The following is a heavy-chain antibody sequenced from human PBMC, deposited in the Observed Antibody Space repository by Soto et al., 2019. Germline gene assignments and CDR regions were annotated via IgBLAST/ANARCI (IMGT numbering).Heavy chain of an antibody. Sequence: SETLSLTCTVSGDSISSNWWSWVRQPPGKGLEWIGEIYHSGSTNYNPSLKSRVTISVDKSKNQFSLKLSSVTAADTAVYYCARTHLVVAATSCWFDPWGQGTLVTVSS. V-gene: IGHV4-4*02. CDR1: GDSISSNW. CDR3: ARTHLVVAATSCWFDP. CDR2: IYHSGST. J-gene: IGHJ5*02. D-gene: IGHD2-15*01.